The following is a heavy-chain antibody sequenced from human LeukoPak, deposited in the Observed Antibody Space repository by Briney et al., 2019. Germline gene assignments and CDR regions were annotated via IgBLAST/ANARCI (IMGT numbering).Heavy chain of an antibody. J-gene: IGHJ4*02. CDR1: GLIFSNYA. D-gene: IGHD5-18*01. V-gene: IGHV3-7*03. CDR2: IKEDGSEK. CDR3: ARDHNYGSDY. Sequence: GGSLRLSCAASGLIFSNYAMSWVRQAPGKGLEWVANIKEDGSEKYYVDSVKGRFTISRDSAKNSLYLQMNSLRVEDTAVYYCARDHNYGSDYWGQGTLVTVSS.